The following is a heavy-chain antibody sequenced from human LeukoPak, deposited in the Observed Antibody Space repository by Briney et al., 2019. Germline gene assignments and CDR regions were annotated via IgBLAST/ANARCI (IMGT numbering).Heavy chain of an antibody. Sequence: GGSLRLSCAASGFTFSGSAMHWVRQASGKGLEWVGRIRSKANSYATAYAASVKGRFTISRDDSKNTAYLQMNSLRTEDTAVYYCTTGYVVTSDAFDIWGQGTMVTVSS. CDR1: GFTFSGSA. J-gene: IGHJ3*02. CDR2: IRSKANSYAT. V-gene: IGHV3-73*01. D-gene: IGHD5-12*01. CDR3: TTGYVVTSDAFDI.